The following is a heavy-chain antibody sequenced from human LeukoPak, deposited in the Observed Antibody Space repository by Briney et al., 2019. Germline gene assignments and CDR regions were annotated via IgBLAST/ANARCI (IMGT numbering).Heavy chain of an antibody. CDR1: GFTFSNYA. Sequence: GGSLRLSCAASGFTFSNYAMSWVRQAPGKGLEWVSAISGSGGSTYYADSVKGRFSISRDNSKNTLYLQMNSLRAEDTAVYYCAKKESRYCSSTSCLIGMDVWGQGTTVTVSS. CDR3: AKKESRYCSSTSCLIGMDV. D-gene: IGHD2-2*01. CDR2: ISGSGGST. J-gene: IGHJ6*02. V-gene: IGHV3-23*01.